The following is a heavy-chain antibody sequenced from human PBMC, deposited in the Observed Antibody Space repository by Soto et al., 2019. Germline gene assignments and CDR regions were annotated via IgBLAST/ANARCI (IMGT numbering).Heavy chain of an antibody. CDR2: ISYDGTKK. CDR1: GFVSNDYD. D-gene: IGHD2-21*01. Sequence: QVQLAESGGGVVQPGRSLRLSCATSGFVSNDYDIHWVRQAPGKGLAWLASISYDGTKKYYAESVKGRFTISRDNSKNPPALKLNSLGAEGTAVNYCSRGIKGGLDAWGPGTLVTVSS. CDR3: SRGIKGGLDA. J-gene: IGHJ5*02. V-gene: IGHV3-30*05.